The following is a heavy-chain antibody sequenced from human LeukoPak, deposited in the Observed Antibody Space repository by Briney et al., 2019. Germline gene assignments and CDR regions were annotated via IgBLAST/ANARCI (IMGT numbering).Heavy chain of an antibody. D-gene: IGHD6-19*01. Sequence: GRSLRLSCAASGFTFSSYAMHWVRQAPGKGLEWVAVISYDGSNKYYADSVKGRFTISRDNSKNTLYLQMNSLRAEDTAVYYCASPGSGWHFWGQGTLVTVSS. J-gene: IGHJ4*02. CDR2: ISYDGSNK. CDR1: GFTFSSYA. V-gene: IGHV3-30*04. CDR3: ASPGSGWHF.